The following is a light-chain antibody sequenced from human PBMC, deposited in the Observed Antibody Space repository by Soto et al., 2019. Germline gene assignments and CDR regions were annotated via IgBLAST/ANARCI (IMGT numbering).Light chain of an antibody. Sequence: EIVLTQSPGTLSLSPGERATLSCRASQSVSSTYLAWYQQKPGQAPRLFIYSASSRATGIPDRFSGSGSGTDFTLTISRLEPEDFAVYYCQQYGHSPPITFGQGTRLETK. V-gene: IGKV3-20*01. J-gene: IGKJ5*01. CDR2: SAS. CDR3: QQYGHSPPIT. CDR1: QSVSSTY.